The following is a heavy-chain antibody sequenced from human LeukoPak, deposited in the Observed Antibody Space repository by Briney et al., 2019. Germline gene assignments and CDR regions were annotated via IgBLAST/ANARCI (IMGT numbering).Heavy chain of an antibody. D-gene: IGHD6-6*01. CDR2: FYGSGSA. CDR1: GDSISSGAYY. J-gene: IGHJ4*02. Sequence: SETLSLTCTVSGDSISSGAYYWSWIRQPPGKGLEWIGYFYGSGSASYNLSLKSRVTISVDTSKNQFSLKLSSVTAADTAVYYCARESAGITALFDYWGQGTLVTVSS. V-gene: IGHV4-30-2*01. CDR3: ARESAGITALFDY.